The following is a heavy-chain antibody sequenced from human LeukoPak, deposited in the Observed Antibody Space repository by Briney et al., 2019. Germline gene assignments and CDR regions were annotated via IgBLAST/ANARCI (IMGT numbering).Heavy chain of an antibody. Sequence: PGGSLRLSCAASGFTFSNYWMSWVRQAPGKGLEWVANIKQDGSEKDYVDSVKGRFTISRDTAKNSLYLQMNSLRAEDTAVYYCARFYTYDSSGCYYITPFDYWGQGTLVTVSS. CDR1: GFTFSNYW. V-gene: IGHV3-7*01. CDR3: ARFYTYDSSGCYYITPFDY. CDR2: IKQDGSEK. J-gene: IGHJ4*02. D-gene: IGHD3-22*01.